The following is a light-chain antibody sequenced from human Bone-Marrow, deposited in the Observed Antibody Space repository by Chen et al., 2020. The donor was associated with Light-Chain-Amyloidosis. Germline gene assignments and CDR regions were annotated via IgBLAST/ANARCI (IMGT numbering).Light chain of an antibody. J-gene: IGLJ2*01. Sequence: SYELTQPPSVSVSPGQTARITCSGDDLPTKYAYWYQQKPGQAPVLVIHRDNERPSGISERFAGSRSGTTATVTISGVQAEDEADYHCQSADSSGTYEVIFGGGTKLTVL. CDR2: RDN. CDR1: DLPTKY. CDR3: QSADSSGTYEVI. V-gene: IGLV3-25*03.